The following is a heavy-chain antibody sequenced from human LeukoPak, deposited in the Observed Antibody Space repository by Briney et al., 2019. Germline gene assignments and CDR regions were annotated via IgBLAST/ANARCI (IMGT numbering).Heavy chain of an antibody. D-gene: IGHD4-17*01. CDR3: ARTVRGDYVDY. CDR1: GGSISSYY. V-gene: IGHV4-59*01. Sequence: SETLSLTCTVSGGSISSYYWSWIRQPPGKGLEWIGYIQYSGSTNYNPSLKSRVTISVDTSKKRFSLNLSSVIAADAARYYCARTVRGDYVDYWGQGALVTVSS. J-gene: IGHJ4*02. CDR2: IQYSGST.